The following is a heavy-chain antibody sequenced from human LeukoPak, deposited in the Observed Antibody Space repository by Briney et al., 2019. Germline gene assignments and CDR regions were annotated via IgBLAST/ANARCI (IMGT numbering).Heavy chain of an antibody. Sequence: ASVKVSCKASGGTFSSYAISWVRQAPGQGLEWMGGIIPIFGTANYAQKFPGRVTITADESTSTAYMELSSLRSEDTAVYYCARGLAITDAFDIWGQGTMVTVSS. CDR3: ARGLAITDAFDI. J-gene: IGHJ3*02. V-gene: IGHV1-69*01. D-gene: IGHD3-10*01. CDR1: GGTFSSYA. CDR2: IIPIFGTA.